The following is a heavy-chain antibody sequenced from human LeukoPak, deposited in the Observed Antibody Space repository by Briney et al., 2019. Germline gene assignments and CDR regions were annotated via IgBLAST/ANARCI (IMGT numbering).Heavy chain of an antibody. J-gene: IGHJ5*02. CDR3: ARGPQFSGPGWFDP. D-gene: IGHD3-10*01. CDR1: GFTFSGYS. V-gene: IGHV3-21*01. CDR2: ITFSSSHI. Sequence: PGGSLRLSFAASGFTFSGYSMTWVRQAPGKGLECVSSITFSSSHIYYADSVKGRFTISRDNTKDSLYLQMNSLRAEDTAIYYCARGPQFSGPGWFDPWGQGTLVTVSS.